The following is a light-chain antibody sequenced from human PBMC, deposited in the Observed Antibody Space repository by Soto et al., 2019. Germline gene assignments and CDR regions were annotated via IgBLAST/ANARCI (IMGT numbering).Light chain of an antibody. CDR1: QSISSY. Sequence: DIQMTQSPCSLSASVGDRVTITCRASQSISSYLNWYQQKPGKAPKLLIYAASSLQSGVPSRFSGSGSGTDFNLTISSLQREDFATYYCQQSYSTPITFGQGTRLEIK. V-gene: IGKV1-39*01. CDR3: QQSYSTPIT. J-gene: IGKJ5*01. CDR2: AAS.